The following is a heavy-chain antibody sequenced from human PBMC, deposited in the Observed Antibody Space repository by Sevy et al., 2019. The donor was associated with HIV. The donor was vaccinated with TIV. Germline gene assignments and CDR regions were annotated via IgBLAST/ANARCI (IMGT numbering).Heavy chain of an antibody. D-gene: IGHD1-26*01. V-gene: IGHV1-18*01. Sequence: ASVKVSCKASGYTFTSYGISWVRQAPGQGLEWMGWISAYNGNTNYAQKLQGRVTMTTDTSTSTAYMELRSLRSDDTAVYYCARVEDWELSLYYFDYWGQGTLVTVSS. CDR3: ARVEDWELSLYYFDY. CDR1: GYTFTSYG. J-gene: IGHJ4*02. CDR2: ISAYNGNT.